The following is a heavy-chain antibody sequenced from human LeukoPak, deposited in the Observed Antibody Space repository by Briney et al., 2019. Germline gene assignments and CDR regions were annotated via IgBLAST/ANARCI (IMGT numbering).Heavy chain of an antibody. CDR3: AVRYSGSWYLFDY. J-gene: IGHJ4*02. CDR2: IKSDGTST. V-gene: IGHV3-74*01. CDR1: GFTFSSYW. Sequence: GGSLRLSCAAPGFTFSSYWMHWVRPAPGKGLVWVSRIKSDGTSTSYADSVKGRFTVSRDIAKNTLFLQMNSLRAEDTAVYCCAVRYSGSWYLFDYWGQGTLVTVSS. D-gene: IGHD6-13*01.